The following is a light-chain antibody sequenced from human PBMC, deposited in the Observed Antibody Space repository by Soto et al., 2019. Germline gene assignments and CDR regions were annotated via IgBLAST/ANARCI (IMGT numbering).Light chain of an antibody. CDR1: SSDVGATDY. CDR2: EVN. V-gene: IGLV2-8*01. CDR3: ISHAGTSNV. J-gene: IGLJ1*01. Sequence: QSALTQPPSASGSLGQSVVISCTGTSSDVGATDYVSWYQHHSGKAPKLLLYEVNKRPSGVPDRFSGSKSGNTASLTVSVLQADDEADYYCISHAGTSNVLGTGTKLTVL.